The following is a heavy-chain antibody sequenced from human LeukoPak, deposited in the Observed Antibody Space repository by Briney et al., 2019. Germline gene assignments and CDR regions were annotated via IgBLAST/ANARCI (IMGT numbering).Heavy chain of an antibody. CDR2: ISSSGSTI. CDR3: ARGDSGGSPDL. D-gene: IGHD2-15*01. V-gene: IGHV3-11*01. J-gene: IGHJ4*02. Sequence: LSLTCTVSGGSISSYYWSWVRQPPGKGLEWVSYISSSGSTIYYADSVKGRFTISRDNAKNSLYLQMNSLRAEDTAVYYCARGDSGGSPDLWGQGTLVTVSS. CDR1: GGSISSYY.